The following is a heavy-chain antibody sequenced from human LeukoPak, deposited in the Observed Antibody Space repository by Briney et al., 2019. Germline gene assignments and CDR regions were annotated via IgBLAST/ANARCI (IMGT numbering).Heavy chain of an antibody. CDR3: ARAISLRYYYDSSAYSDY. CDR2: IKQDGSEK. V-gene: IGHV3-7*01. J-gene: IGHJ4*02. CDR1: GFTFSSYW. Sequence: GGSLRLSCAASGFTFSSYWMSWVRQAPGKGLEWVANIKQDGSEKYYVDSVKDRFTISRDNAKNSLYLQMNSLRAEDTAVYHCARAISLRYYYDSSAYSDYWGQGTLVTVSS. D-gene: IGHD3-22*01.